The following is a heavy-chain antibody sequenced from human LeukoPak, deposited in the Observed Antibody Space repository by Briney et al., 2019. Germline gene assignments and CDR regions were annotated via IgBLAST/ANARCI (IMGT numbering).Heavy chain of an antibody. D-gene: IGHD3-3*01. Sequence: ASVKVSCKASGYIFTDYYMHWVRQAPGQELGWMGRINPNSGGTNYAQKFQGRVTMTRDTSISTAYTELSSLRSEDTATYYCARDLSDSTIFGVVPDYWGQGTLVTVSS. CDR3: ARDLSDSTIFGVVPDY. V-gene: IGHV1/OR15-1*02. CDR1: GYIFTDYY. CDR2: INPNSGGT. J-gene: IGHJ4*02.